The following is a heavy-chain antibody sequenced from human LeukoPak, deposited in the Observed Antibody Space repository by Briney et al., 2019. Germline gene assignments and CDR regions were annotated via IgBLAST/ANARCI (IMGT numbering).Heavy chain of an antibody. Sequence: SETLSLTCAVYGGSFSGYYWSWIRQPPGKGLEWIGEINHSGSTNYNPSLKSRVTISVDTSKNQFSLKLSSVTAADTAVYYCARTGYSGYVGYWGQGTLVTVPS. J-gene: IGHJ4*02. CDR2: INHSGST. V-gene: IGHV4-34*01. D-gene: IGHD5-12*01. CDR1: GGSFSGYY. CDR3: ARTGYSGYVGY.